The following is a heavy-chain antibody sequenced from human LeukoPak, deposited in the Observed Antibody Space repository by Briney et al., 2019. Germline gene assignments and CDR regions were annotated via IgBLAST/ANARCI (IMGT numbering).Heavy chain of an antibody. CDR1: GFTFSNYW. J-gene: IGHJ4*02. CDR3: ARGVVVIATSGNDY. Sequence: GGSLRLSCAASGFTFSNYWMHWVRQAPGEGLVWLSGITPDGSGTRYVDSVKGRFTISRDNAKNTLYLQMNSLRTEDTAVYYCARGVVVIATSGNDYWGQGTLVTVSS. V-gene: IGHV3-74*01. CDR2: ITPDGSGT. D-gene: IGHD3-16*02.